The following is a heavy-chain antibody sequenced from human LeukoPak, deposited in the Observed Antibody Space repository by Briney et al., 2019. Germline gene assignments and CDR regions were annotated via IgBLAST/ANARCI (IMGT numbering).Heavy chain of an antibody. CDR1: GFTFGDYA. D-gene: IGHD2-21*02. Sequence: PGGSLRLSCTASGFTFGDYAMSWFRQAPGKGLEWVGFIRSKAYGGTTEYAASVKGRFTISRDGSKSIAYLQMNSLKTEDTAVYYCTVYCGGDCSINYWGQGTLVTVSS. J-gene: IGHJ4*02. CDR2: IRSKAYGGTT. CDR3: TVYCGGDCSINY. V-gene: IGHV3-49*01.